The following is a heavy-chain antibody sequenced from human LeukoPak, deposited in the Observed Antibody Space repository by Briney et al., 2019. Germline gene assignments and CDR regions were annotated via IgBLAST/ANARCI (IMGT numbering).Heavy chain of an antibody. J-gene: IGHJ5*02. CDR3: ARDRVYYDNHNWFDP. CDR1: GGSISSYY. CDR2: IYHSGST. Sequence: SETLSLTCTVSGGSISSYYWSWMRQPAGKGLEWIGRIYHSGSTYYNPSLKSRVTISVDTSKNQFSLKLSSVTAADTAVYYCARDRVYYDNHNWFDPWGQGTLVTVSS. D-gene: IGHD3-22*01. V-gene: IGHV4-4*07.